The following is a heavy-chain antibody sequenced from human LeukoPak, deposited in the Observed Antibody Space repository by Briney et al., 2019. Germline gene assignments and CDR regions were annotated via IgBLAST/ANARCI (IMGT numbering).Heavy chain of an antibody. V-gene: IGHV3-23*01. D-gene: IGHD6-6*01. CDR1: GFTFSSYA. J-gene: IGHJ2*01. Sequence: PGRSLRLSCAASGFTFSSYAMHWVRQAPGMGLEWVSGITTSGGSTYYADSVKGRFTISRDNSKNTLNLQMNSLRAEDTAVYYCAKKVSSVRYLDLWGRGTLVTVSS. CDR3: AKKVSSVRYLDL. CDR2: ITTSGGST.